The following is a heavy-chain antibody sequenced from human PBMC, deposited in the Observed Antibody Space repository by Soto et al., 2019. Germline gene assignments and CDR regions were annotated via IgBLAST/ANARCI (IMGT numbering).Heavy chain of an antibody. CDR1: GGSFSGYY. J-gene: IGHJ6*03. CDR2: INHSGST. Sequence: SETLSLTCAVYGGSFSGYYWSWIRQPPGKGLEWIGEINHSGSTNYNPSLKSRVTISVDTSKNQFSLKLSSVTAADTAVYYCARGVGITIFGVVIIPRYYMDVWGKGTTVNVSS. CDR3: ARGVGITIFGVVIIPRYYMDV. D-gene: IGHD3-3*01. V-gene: IGHV4-34*01.